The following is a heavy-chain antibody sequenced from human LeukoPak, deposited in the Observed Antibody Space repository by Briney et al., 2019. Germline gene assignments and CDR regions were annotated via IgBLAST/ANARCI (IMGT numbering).Heavy chain of an antibody. CDR1: GGSFSGYY. CDR2: INHSGGT. V-gene: IGHV4-34*01. Sequence: SETLSLTCAVYGGSFSGYYWSWIRQPPGKGLEWIGEINHSGGTNYNPSLKSRVTISVDTSKNQFSLKLSSVTAADTAVYYCARGQREGVVDYWGQGTLVTVSS. CDR3: ARGQREGVVDY. J-gene: IGHJ4*02. D-gene: IGHD3-3*01.